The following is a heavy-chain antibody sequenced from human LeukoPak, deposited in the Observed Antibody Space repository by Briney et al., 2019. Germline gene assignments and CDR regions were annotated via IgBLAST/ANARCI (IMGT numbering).Heavy chain of an antibody. Sequence: AESLKISCRGSGYSFTSYWIGWLRQMPGKGLEGMGIIYPGDSDTRYTPSFQGQVTISADNSIITAYLQLSSLKASDTAMYYCARRDPYYYSSGDAFYIWGQGTMVTVSS. D-gene: IGHD3-22*01. J-gene: IGHJ3*02. CDR1: GYSFTSYW. CDR3: ARRDPYYYSSGDAFYI. CDR2: IYPGDSDT. V-gene: IGHV5-51*01.